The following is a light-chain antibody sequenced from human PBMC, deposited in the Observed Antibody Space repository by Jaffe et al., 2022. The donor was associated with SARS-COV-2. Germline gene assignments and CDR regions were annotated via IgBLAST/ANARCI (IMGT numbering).Light chain of an antibody. Sequence: DIQMTQSPSSLSASVGDRVTITCQAGQDIDNYLNWYQQKPGKAPKLLIYDASNLETGVPSRFSGRGSGTDFTFTISSLQPEDIATYYCQQYDHLPLTFGGGTKLEIK. CDR2: DAS. CDR1: QDIDNY. V-gene: IGKV1-33*01. CDR3: QQYDHLPLT. J-gene: IGKJ4*01.